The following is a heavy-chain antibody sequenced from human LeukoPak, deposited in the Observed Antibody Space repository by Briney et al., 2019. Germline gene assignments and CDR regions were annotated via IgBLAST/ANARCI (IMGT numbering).Heavy chain of an antibody. CDR3: AREEQYNMYFDY. CDR1: GYTLTDKY. D-gene: IGHD1-1*01. Sequence: ASVKVSCKASGYTLTDKYMHWVRQAPGQGLEWMGWINPNSGDTTCAQKFQGRVTMTRDTSISTAYMELSRLTSDDTAVYYCAREEQYNMYFDYWGQGTLVTVSS. V-gene: IGHV1-2*02. CDR2: INPNSGDT. J-gene: IGHJ4*02.